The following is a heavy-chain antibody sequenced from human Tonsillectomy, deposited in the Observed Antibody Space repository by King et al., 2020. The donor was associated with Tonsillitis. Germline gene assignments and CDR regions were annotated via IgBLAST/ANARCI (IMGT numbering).Heavy chain of an antibody. CDR1: GFTFSSYD. Sequence: VQLVESGGGVVQPGRSLRLSCAASGFTFSSYDMHWVRQAPGKGLEWVSLISYDGSDKYYADSVKGRFTISRDNSKNTLYLQMNSLRAEDTAVYYCARAPLGGWYFDYWGQGTLVTVSS. D-gene: IGHD3-3*01. V-gene: IGHV3-33*05. J-gene: IGHJ4*02. CDR2: ISYDGSDK. CDR3: ARAPLGGWYFDY.